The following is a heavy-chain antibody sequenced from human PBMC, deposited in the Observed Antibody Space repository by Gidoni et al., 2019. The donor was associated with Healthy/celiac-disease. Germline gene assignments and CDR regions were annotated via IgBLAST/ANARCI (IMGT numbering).Heavy chain of an antibody. D-gene: IGHD3-10*01. CDR1: GLTFDEYA. J-gene: IGHJ4*02. CDR3: AKDRLWFGLNFDY. CDR2: ISGDGGIT. Sequence: EVQLVASGGGVVQPGGSLRLSCQASGLTFDEYAMHWVRQAPGKGLEWVSLISGDGGITYYADSVKGRFTISRDNSKNSLYLQMNSLRTEDTALYYCAKDRLWFGLNFDYWGQGTLVTVSS. V-gene: IGHV3-43*02.